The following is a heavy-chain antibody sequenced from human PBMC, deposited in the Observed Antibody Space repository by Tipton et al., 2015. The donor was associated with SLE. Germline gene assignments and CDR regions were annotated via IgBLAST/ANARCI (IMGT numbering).Heavy chain of an antibody. CDR1: GYTFRTKG. D-gene: IGHD2/OR15-2a*01. CDR2: ITPYNGNT. V-gene: IGHV1-18*01. J-gene: IGHJ6*03. CDR3: ARFSWASSAYFYYMDV. Sequence: QSGPEVKKPGASVKVSCKGSGYTFRTKGFIWVRQAPGQGLEWMGWITPYNGNTEYAQRFQGRVTITTDTSTGTAYMDLMSLRSGDTAVYYCARFSWASSAYFYYMDVWGKGTTVIVSS.